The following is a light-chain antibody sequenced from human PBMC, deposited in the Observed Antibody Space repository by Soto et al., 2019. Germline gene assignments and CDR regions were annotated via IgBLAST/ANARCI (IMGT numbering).Light chain of an antibody. CDR1: QGISSY. Sequence: AIRMTQSPSSLSASTGDRVTITCRASQGISSYLAWYQQKPGKPPNLLIFDASTLHSGVPSRFSGGGSGTDFTLTISSLQPEDFATYYCQQVNVYPSTFGGGTKVDIK. V-gene: IGKV1-8*01. J-gene: IGKJ4*01. CDR3: QQVNVYPST. CDR2: DAS.